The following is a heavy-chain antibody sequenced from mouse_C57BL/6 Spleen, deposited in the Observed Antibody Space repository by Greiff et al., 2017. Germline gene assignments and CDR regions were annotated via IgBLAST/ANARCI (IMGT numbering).Heavy chain of an antibody. D-gene: IGHD1-1*01. CDR2: IDPSDSYT. J-gene: IGHJ1*03. CDR1: GYTFTSYW. Sequence: VQLQQPGAELVKPGASVKLSCKASGYTFTSYWMQWVKQRPGQGLEWIGEIDPSDSYTNYNQKFKGKATLTVDTSSSTAYMQLSSLTSEDSAVYYCARPGLYYYGSSHWYFDVWGTGTTVTVSS. V-gene: IGHV1-50*01. CDR3: ARPGLYYYGSSHWYFDV.